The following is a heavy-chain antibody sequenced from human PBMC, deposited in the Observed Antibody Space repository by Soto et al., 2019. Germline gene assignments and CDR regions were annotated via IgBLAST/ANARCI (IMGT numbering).Heavy chain of an antibody. CDR2: IYTSGST. V-gene: IGHV4-4*07. CDR1: GAFISGYY. CDR3: ARESTVAGTDNWFDS. J-gene: IGHJ5*01. Sequence: PSETLSLTCTVSGAFISGYYWSWIRQPAGKGLEWIGRIYTSGSTKYSPSLKSRATMSVDTSKKQFSLKLNSVTAAGTAVYYCARESTVAGTDNWFDSWGQGTLVTVSS. D-gene: IGHD6-13*01.